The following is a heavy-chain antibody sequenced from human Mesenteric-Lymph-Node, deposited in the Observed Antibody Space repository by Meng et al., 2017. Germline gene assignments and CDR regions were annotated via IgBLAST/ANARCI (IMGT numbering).Heavy chain of an antibody. V-gene: IGHV3-11*04. Sequence: GGSLRLSCAASGFTFSDSHMSWIRQTPGKGLEWVAFISTSGDTIFYADSVRGRFTISRDNSKNTLYLQMNSLRAEDTAVYYCARDHYDILTGFTSEYYYYGMDVWGQGTTVTVSS. CDR2: ISTSGDTI. J-gene: IGHJ6*02. CDR1: GFTFSDSH. CDR3: ARDHYDILTGFTSEYYYYGMDV. D-gene: IGHD3-9*01.